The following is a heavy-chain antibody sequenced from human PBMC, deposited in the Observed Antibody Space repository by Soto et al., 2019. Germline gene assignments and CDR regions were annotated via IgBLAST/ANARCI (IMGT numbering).Heavy chain of an antibody. CDR3: ARRATPNYSYYYMDV. J-gene: IGHJ6*03. V-gene: IGHV3-72*01. CDR1: GFTFSDHY. D-gene: IGHD1-26*01. Sequence: SLRLSCAASGFTFSDHYMDWVRQAPGKGLEWVGRTRNKANSYTTEYAASVKGRFTISRDDSKNSLYLQMNSLKTEDTAVYYCARRATPNYSYYYMDVWGKGTTVTVS. CDR2: TRNKANSYTT.